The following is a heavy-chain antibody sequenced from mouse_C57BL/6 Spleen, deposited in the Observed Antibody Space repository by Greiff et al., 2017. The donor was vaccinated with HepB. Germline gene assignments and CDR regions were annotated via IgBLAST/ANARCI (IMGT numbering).Heavy chain of an antibody. J-gene: IGHJ2*01. CDR2: ISNGGGST. CDR1: GFTFSDYY. Sequence: EVRLVESGGGLVQPGGSLKLSCAASGFTFSDYYMYWVRQTPEKRLEWVAYISNGGGSTYYPDTVKGRFTISRDNAKNTLYLQMSRLKSEDTAMYYCARHGFDYWGQSTTLTVSS. V-gene: IGHV5-12*01. CDR3: ARHGFDY.